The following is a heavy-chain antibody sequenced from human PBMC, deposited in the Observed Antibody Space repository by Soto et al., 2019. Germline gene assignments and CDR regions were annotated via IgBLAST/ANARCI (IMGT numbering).Heavy chain of an antibody. CDR3: ARGLHSSSWYRSYYYYYYMDV. CDR1: GFTFSSYW. CDR2: IKQDGSEK. D-gene: IGHD6-13*01. V-gene: IGHV3-7*01. J-gene: IGHJ6*03. Sequence: GESLKISCAASGFTFSSYWMSWVRQAPGKGLEWVANIKQDGSEKYYVDSVKGRFTISRDNAKNSLYLQMNSLRAEDTAVYYCARGLHSSSWYRSYYYYYYMDVWGKGTTVTVSS.